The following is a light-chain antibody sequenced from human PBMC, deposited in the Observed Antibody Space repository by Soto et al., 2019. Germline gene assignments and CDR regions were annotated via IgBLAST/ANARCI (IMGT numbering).Light chain of an antibody. J-gene: IGKJ1*01. CDR1: QGISSY. CDR2: AAS. V-gene: IGKV1-8*01. Sequence: AIRMTQSPSSFSASTGDRVTITCRASQGISSYFAWYQQKPGKAPKLLIYAASTLQSGVPSRFSGSGSGTDLTLTISRLQSEDVATYYCQQYYSYPHTFGQGTKVEIK. CDR3: QQYYSYPHT.